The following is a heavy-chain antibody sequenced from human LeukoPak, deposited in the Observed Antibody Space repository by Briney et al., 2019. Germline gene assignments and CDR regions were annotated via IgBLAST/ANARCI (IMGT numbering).Heavy chain of an antibody. CDR2: IYHSGST. CDR3: ARDLGGTAMVSAY. CDR1: GHSISSGYY. D-gene: IGHD5-18*01. Sequence: SETLSLTCTVSGHSISSGYYWGWTRPPPGKGREGIGSIYHSGSTYYNPSLKSRATISVDTSKNQFSLKLSSVTAADTAVYSCARDLGGTAMVSAYWGQGTLVTVSS. J-gene: IGHJ4*02. V-gene: IGHV4-38-2*02.